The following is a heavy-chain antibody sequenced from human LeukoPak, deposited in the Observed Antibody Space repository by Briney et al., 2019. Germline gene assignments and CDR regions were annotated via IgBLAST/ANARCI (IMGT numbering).Heavy chain of an antibody. V-gene: IGHV3-30-3*02. Sequence: GGSLRLSCAASGFTFSSYAMHWVRQAPGKGLEWVAVISYDGSNKYYADSVKGRFTISRDNSKNTLYLQMNSLRAEDTAVYYCAKSYRGYGDWFDPWGQGTLVTVSS. D-gene: IGHD3-22*01. J-gene: IGHJ5*02. CDR2: ISYDGSNK. CDR3: AKSYRGYGDWFDP. CDR1: GFTFSSYA.